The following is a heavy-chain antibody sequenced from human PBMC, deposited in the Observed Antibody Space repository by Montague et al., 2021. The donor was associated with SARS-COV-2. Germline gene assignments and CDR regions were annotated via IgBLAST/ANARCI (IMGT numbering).Heavy chain of an antibody. CDR3: ARDLYYDSSGYSL. CDR1: GFAFSSYW. J-gene: IGHJ4*02. CDR2: INSDGSST. V-gene: IGHV3-74*01. D-gene: IGHD3-22*01. Sequence: SLRLSCAASGFAFSSYWMHWVRQAPGKGLVWVSRINSDGSSTSYXDSVKGRFTISRDNAKNTLYLQMNSLRAEDTAVYYCARDLYYDSSGYSLWGQGTLVTVSS.